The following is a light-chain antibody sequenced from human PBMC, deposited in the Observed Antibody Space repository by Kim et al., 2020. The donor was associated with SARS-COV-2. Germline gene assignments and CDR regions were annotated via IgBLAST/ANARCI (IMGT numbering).Light chain of an antibody. Sequence: LGQTVRITCQGASLRSYYASWYQQKPGQAAVLVIYGKNNRPSGIPDRFSGSSSGNTASLTITGAQAEDEADYYCNSRDSSGNHLVFGGGTQLTVL. CDR3: NSRDSSGNHLV. V-gene: IGLV3-19*01. CDR1: SLRSYY. J-gene: IGLJ2*01. CDR2: GKN.